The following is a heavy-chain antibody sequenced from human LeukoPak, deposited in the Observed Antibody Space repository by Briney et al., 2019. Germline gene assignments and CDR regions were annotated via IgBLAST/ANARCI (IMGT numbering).Heavy chain of an antibody. V-gene: IGHV4-38-2*02. CDR1: GYSISSGYY. CDR2: IYHSGST. J-gene: IGHJ4*02. Sequence: SETLSLTCTVSGYSISSGYYWGWIRQPPGKGLEWIGSIYHSGSTYYNPSLKSRVTISVDTSKNQFSLKQSSVTAADTAVYYCARETDYYDSSGHYRDYWGQGTLVTVSS. CDR3: ARETDYYDSSGHYRDY. D-gene: IGHD3-22*01.